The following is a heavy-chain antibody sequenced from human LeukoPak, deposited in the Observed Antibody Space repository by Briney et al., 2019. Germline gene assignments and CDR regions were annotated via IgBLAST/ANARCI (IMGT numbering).Heavy chain of an antibody. CDR1: GFTFSSYA. V-gene: IGHV3-23*01. Sequence: GGSLRLSCAASGFTFSSYAMRWVRQAPGKGLEWVSGFSVSDKTTYYADSVKGRFTISRDNSKNTLYLQMNSLRAEDTAVYYCAKDPNVRYGDYIIRWGQGTLVIVSS. J-gene: IGHJ4*02. CDR2: FSVSDKTT. D-gene: IGHD4-17*01. CDR3: AKDPNVRYGDYIIR.